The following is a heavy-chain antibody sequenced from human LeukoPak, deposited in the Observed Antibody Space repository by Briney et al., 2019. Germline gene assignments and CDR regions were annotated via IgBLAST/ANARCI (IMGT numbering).Heavy chain of an antibody. Sequence: ASVKVSCKVSGYTLTELSMHWVRQAPGKGLEWMGGFDPEDGETIYAQKFQGRVTMTEDTSTGTAYMELSSLRSEDTAVYYCATAYTYYYDSSGKAADYFDYWGQGTLVTVSS. D-gene: IGHD3-22*01. V-gene: IGHV1-24*01. J-gene: IGHJ4*02. CDR3: ATAYTYYYDSSGKAADYFDY. CDR1: GYTLTELS. CDR2: FDPEDGET.